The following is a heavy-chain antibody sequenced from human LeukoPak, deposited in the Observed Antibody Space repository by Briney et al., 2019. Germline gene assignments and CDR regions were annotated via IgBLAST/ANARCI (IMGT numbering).Heavy chain of an antibody. Sequence: GASVKVSCKASGYTFINYGISWVRQAPGQGLEWMGWISAYNGNTNYGQKLRGRVTLTTDTSTTTAYMEVRSLTSDDTAVYYCARSRYNWNPRPDQAFDIWGQGTMVTVSS. J-gene: IGHJ3*02. D-gene: IGHD1-1*01. CDR3: ARSRYNWNPRPDQAFDI. CDR1: GYTFINYG. V-gene: IGHV1-18*01. CDR2: ISAYNGNT.